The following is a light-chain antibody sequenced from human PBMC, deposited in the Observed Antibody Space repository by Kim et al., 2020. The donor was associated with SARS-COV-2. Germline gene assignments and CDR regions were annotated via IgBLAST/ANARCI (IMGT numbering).Light chain of an antibody. V-gene: IGKV1-27*01. CDR1: QGITNS. CDR2: AAS. CDR3: QKYNSAPWT. Sequence: GDRVTITCRASQGITNSLAWYQQKPGKVPQLLIYAASALQSGVQSRFSGSRSGTDFTLTISSLQPEDVATYYCQKYNSAPWTFGQASKVDIK. J-gene: IGKJ1*01.